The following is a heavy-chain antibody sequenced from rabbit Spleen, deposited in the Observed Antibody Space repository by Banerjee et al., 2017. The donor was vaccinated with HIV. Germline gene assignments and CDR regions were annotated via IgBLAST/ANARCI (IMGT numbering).Heavy chain of an antibody. CDR3: ARDTSSSFSSYGMDL. D-gene: IGHD1-1*01. V-gene: IGHV1S40*01. CDR1: GVSFSSSSY. J-gene: IGHJ6*01. CDR2: IDIGSSGFT. Sequence: QSLEESGGDLVKPGASLTLTYTASGVSFSSSSYMCWVRQAPGKGLEWIACIDIGSSGFTYFATWAKGRFTCSKTSSTTVTLQMTRLTAADTATYFCARDTSSSFSSYGMDLWGPGTLVTVS.